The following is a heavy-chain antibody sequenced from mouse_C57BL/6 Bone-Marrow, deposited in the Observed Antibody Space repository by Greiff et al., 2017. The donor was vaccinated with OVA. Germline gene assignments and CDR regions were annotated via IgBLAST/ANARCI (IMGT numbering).Heavy chain of an antibody. J-gene: IGHJ4*01. CDR1: GYTFTSYW. Sequence: VQLQQSGTVLARPGASVKMSCKTSGYTFTSYWMHWVKQRPGQGLEWIGAIYPGNSDTSYNQKFKGKAKLTAVTSASTAYMALSSLTNEDSAVYYCNVRYGSSYDYAMDYWGQGTSVTVSS. CDR3: NVRYGSSYDYAMDY. D-gene: IGHD1-1*01. V-gene: IGHV1-5*01. CDR2: IYPGNSDT.